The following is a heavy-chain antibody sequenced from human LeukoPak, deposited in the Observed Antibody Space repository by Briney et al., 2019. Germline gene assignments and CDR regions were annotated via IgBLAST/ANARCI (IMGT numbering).Heavy chain of an antibody. CDR1: GYTFTSYG. D-gene: IGHD3-10*01. Sequence: ASVKVSCKPSGYTFTSYGISWVRQAPGQGLEWMGWISAYNGNTNYAQTLQGRVTMTTDTSTSTAYMRLRSVSSDDSAVDYYARGFDGSGSYGGFDPWGQGTLVTVSS. CDR2: ISAYNGNT. J-gene: IGHJ5*02. CDR3: ARGFDGSGSYGGFDP. V-gene: IGHV1-18*04.